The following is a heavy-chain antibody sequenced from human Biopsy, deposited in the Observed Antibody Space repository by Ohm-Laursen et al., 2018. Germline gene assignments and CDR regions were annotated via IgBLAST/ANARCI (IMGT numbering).Heavy chain of an antibody. CDR1: GGSISGSTYH. CDR3: ARQVDFWSGYVDY. J-gene: IGHJ4*02. D-gene: IGHD3-3*01. Sequence: GTLSLTCTVSGGSISGSTYHWGWIRQSPGKGLEWIGNIYYSGNTDYSPSLKSLVTISVDTSNNNLSLKLRSVTAADTAVYYCARQVDFWSGYVDYWGQGTLVAVSS. CDR2: IYYSGNT. V-gene: IGHV4-39*01.